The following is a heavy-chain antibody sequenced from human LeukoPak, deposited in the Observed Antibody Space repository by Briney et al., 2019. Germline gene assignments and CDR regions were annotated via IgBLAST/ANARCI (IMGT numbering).Heavy chain of an antibody. Sequence: GGSLRLSCAASGFTFSSYSMNWVRQAPGKGLEWVSSISSSSSYIYYADSVKGRFTISRDNAKDSLYLQMNSLRAEDTAVYYCASTEFTTGGLDIWGQGTMVTVSS. J-gene: IGHJ3*02. CDR2: ISSSSSYI. D-gene: IGHD1-14*01. CDR1: GFTFSSYS. V-gene: IGHV3-21*01. CDR3: ASTEFTTGGLDI.